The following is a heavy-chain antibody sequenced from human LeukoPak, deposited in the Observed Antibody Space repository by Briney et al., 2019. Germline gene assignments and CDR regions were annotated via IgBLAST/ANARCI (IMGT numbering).Heavy chain of an antibody. D-gene: IGHD2-21*02. Sequence: GGSLRPSCAASGFTFSNYAMTWVRQAPGKGLEWVSVIGGDGDVIHHADSVEGRFIISRDNSKTTLYLQMNSLRVEDTAAYSCAKYLCSGACYRNFESWGHETPVTVSS. J-gene: IGHJ5*01. V-gene: IGHV3-23*01. CDR3: AKYLCSGACYRNFES. CDR1: GFTFSNYA. CDR2: IGGDGDVI.